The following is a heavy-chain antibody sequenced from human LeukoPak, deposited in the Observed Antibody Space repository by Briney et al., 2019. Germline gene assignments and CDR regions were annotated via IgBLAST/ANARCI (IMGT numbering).Heavy chain of an antibody. CDR3: AARKVRGVWFYLDY. CDR2: IYDDNT. CDR1: GFTFSSYG. J-gene: IGHJ4*02. Sequence: GGSLRLSCAASGFTFSSYGMHWVRQAPGKGLEWVSTIYDDNTYYADSVKGRFAIPTDNSKNTLYLQMNSLRVEDTAVYFCAARKVRGVWFYLDYWGQGTLVTVSS. D-gene: IGHD3-10*01. V-gene: IGHV3-23*01.